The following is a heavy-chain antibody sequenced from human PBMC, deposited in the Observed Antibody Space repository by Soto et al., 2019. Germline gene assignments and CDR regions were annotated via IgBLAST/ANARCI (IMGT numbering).Heavy chain of an antibody. V-gene: IGHV3-23*01. D-gene: IGHD6-6*01. CDR1: GFIFSTYA. CDR2: ISGSGGNT. J-gene: IGHJ6*03. Sequence: PGGSLRLSCAASGFIFSTYAMTWVRQAPGKGLEWVSVISGSGGNTYYADSVTGRFTISRDNSKNTLYLQMDSLRADDTAIYYCAKSGFYSSSPISYYYYMDVWGKGTTVTVSS. CDR3: AKSGFYSSSPISYYYYMDV.